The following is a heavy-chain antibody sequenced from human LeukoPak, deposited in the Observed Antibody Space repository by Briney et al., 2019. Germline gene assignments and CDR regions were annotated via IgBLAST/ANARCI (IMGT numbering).Heavy chain of an antibody. V-gene: IGHV3-23*01. Sequence: GGSLRLSCVGSGFTSIAYALTWARQAPGKGLEWVSGISGGGVTTYYADSVKGRFTISRDNSKNTLFLQMNSLRAEDTALYFCAKGKSGDSSDYYPDYWGQGTLVIVSS. CDR2: ISGGGVTT. D-gene: IGHD3-22*01. J-gene: IGHJ4*02. CDR1: GFTSIAYA. CDR3: AKGKSGDSSDYYPDY.